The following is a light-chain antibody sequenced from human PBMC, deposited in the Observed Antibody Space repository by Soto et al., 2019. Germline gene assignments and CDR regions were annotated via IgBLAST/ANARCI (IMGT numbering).Light chain of an antibody. J-gene: IGLJ1*01. Sequence: QSVLTQPPSVSGAPGQRVTISCTGSSSNIGAGYDVHWYQQLPRTAPKLLISDNNNRPSGVPDRFSGSKSGTSASLAITGLQAEDEADYYCQSYDSTLSARYVFGTGTKLTVL. V-gene: IGLV1-40*01. CDR1: SSNIGAGYD. CDR2: DNN. CDR3: QSYDSTLSARYV.